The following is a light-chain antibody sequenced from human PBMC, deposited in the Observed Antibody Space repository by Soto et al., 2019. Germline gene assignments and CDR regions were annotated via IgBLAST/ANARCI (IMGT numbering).Light chain of an antibody. V-gene: IGKV3-20*01. CDR1: QSVSSNY. CDR2: GAS. J-gene: IGKJ5*01. Sequence: EIVLTQSPGTLSLSPGERATLSCWASQSVSSNYVAWYQQKPGQAPSLLIYGASSRATGIPDRFSGSGSGTDFTLTISRLEPEDFGMYYCQQYGSSAPITFGQGTRVEIE. CDR3: QQYGSSAPIT.